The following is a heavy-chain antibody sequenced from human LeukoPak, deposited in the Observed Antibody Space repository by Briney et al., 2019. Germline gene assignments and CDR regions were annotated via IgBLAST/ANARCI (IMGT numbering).Heavy chain of an antibody. CDR3: ARDLRTGIYYYMDV. D-gene: IGHD1-14*01. CDR1: GFTFSSYA. J-gene: IGHJ6*03. CDR2: ISYDGSNK. Sequence: GRSLRLSCAASGFTFSSYAMHWVRQAPGKGLEWVAVISYDGSNKYYADSVKGRFTFSRDNSKNTLYLQMNSLRAEDTAVYYCARDLRTGIYYYMDVWGKGTTVTVSS. V-gene: IGHV3-30*01.